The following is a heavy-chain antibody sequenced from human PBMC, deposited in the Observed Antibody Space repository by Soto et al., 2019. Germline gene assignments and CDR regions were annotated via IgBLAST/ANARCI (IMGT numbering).Heavy chain of an antibody. J-gene: IGHJ5*02. CDR2: MNPNSGYT. CDR3: VRGFRQLGYYWLDA. D-gene: IGHD6-6*01. CDR1: GYTFSSND. Sequence: ASVKVSCKASGYTFSSNDINWVRQATGQGLEWMGWMNPNSGYTAYAPKLQGRVTMTRNTSISTAYMELSGLRSDDTAMYYCVRGFRQLGYYWLDACGQGPPVTVYS. V-gene: IGHV1-8*01.